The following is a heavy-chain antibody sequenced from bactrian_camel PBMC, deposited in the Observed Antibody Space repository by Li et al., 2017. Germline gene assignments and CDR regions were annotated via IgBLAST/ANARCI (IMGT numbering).Heavy chain of an antibody. Sequence: VQLVESGGGSVQAGGSLRLSCTASGYTSSNFCMGWFRQAPGKERERVASIYTGDDKTYYADSVKGRFTISKDDTKDTLYLQMNSLKPEDTAMYYCAAKYRSYCMTDLQALTAEGIVAWGQGTQVTVS. CDR2: IYTGDDKT. J-gene: IGHJ6*01. V-gene: IGHV3S1*01. CDR1: GYTSSNFC. D-gene: IGHD3*01. CDR3: AAKYRSYCMTDLQALTAEGIVA.